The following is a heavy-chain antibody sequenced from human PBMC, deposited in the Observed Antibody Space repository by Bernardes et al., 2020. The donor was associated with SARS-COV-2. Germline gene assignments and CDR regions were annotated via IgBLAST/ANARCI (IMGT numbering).Heavy chain of an antibody. CDR2: INKEGSES. CDR3: ARYLSDYGLDV. V-gene: IGHV3-7*03. Sequence: GGSLRLSCVGSGFRVSQDWMSWVRQVPGKGLGWVANINKEGSESYYEDSVKGRFTIARDNAKNSLLLQMHSLRAEDTAVYYCARYLSDYGLDVWGQGTTVTVSS. CDR1: GFRVSQDW. J-gene: IGHJ6*02.